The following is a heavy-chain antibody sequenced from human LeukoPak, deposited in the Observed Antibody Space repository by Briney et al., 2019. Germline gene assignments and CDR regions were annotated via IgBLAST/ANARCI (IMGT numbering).Heavy chain of an antibody. J-gene: IGHJ4*02. CDR1: GFTFSGQS. D-gene: IGHD3-10*01. CDR3: ARWNYYDSGRRGIDY. Sequence: PGGSLRLSCAASGFTFSGQSMNWIRQAPGKGLEWIAYIRSSGSITYYADSVKGRFTISRDNAKNSLYLQMNSLRAEDTAVYYCARWNYYDSGRRGIDYWGQGTLVTVSS. CDR2: IRSSGSIT. V-gene: IGHV3-48*04.